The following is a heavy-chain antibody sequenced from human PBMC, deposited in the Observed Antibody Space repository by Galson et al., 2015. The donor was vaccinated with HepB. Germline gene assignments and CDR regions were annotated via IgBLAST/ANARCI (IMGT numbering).Heavy chain of an antibody. V-gene: IGHV6-1*01. CDR2: TYYRSKWYK. J-gene: IGHJ6*02. Sequence: CAISGDSVSSNSAVWNWIRQSPSRGLEWLGRTYYRSKWYKDYALFVRSRMTINADISRNQISLQLSSVTPEDTAIYYCAYGLDVWGLGTTVTVSS. CDR3: AYGLDV. CDR1: GDSVSSNSAV.